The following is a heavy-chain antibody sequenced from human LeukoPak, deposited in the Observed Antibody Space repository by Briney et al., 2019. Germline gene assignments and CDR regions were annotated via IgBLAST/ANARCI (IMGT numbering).Heavy chain of an antibody. D-gene: IGHD6-13*01. CDR1: GGSISSGGYY. CDR2: IYYSGST. CDR3: ARAAAAGSHYFDY. Sequence: SETLSLTCTVSGGSISSGGYYWSWIRQHPGKGLEWIGYIYYSGSTYYNPSLKSRVTISVDTSKNQFSLKLSSVTAADTAVYYCARAAAAGSHYFDYWGQGTLVTVSS. V-gene: IGHV4-31*03. J-gene: IGHJ4*02.